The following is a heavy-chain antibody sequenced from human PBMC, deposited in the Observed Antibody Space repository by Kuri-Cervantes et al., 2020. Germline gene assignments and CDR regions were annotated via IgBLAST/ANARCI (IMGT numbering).Heavy chain of an antibody. D-gene: IGHD2-15*01. CDR3: ATSRGGVLGYCSGGSCYSFGSGQYGMDV. CDR2: ISSSGSTI. V-gene: IGHV3-11*01. Sequence: GESLKISCAASGFTFSDYYMSWIRQAPGKGLEWVSYISSSGSTIYYADSVKGRFTISRDNAKNSLYLQMNSLRAEDTAVYYCATSRGGVLGYCSGGSCYSFGSGQYGMDVWGQGTTVTVSS. CDR1: GFTFSDYY. J-gene: IGHJ6*02.